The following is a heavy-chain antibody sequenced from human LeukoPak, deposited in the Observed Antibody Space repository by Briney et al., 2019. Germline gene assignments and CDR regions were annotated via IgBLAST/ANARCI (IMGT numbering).Heavy chain of an antibody. CDR3: ARGYSGYEPFDY. CDR2: INPSGGST. V-gene: IGHV1-46*02. Sequence: ASVKVSCKASGGTFNSYAISWVRQAPGQGLEWMGIINPSGGSTSYAQKFQGRVTMTRDMSTSTVYMELSSLRSEDTAVYYCARGYSGYEPFDYWGQGTLVTVSS. D-gene: IGHD5-12*01. CDR1: GGTFNSYA. J-gene: IGHJ4*02.